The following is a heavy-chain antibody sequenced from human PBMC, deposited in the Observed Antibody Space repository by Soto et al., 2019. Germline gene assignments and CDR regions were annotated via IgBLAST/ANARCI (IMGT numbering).Heavy chain of an antibody. CDR1: GGTFSSYT. Sequence: SVKVSCKASGGTFSSYTISWVRQAPGQGLEWMGRIIPILGIANYAQKFQGRVTITADKSTSTAYMELSSLRSEDTAVYYCAIDRRVVVAATHVLDYWGQGTLVTVSS. CDR2: IIPILGIA. CDR3: AIDRRVVVAATHVLDY. J-gene: IGHJ4*02. D-gene: IGHD2-15*01. V-gene: IGHV1-69*04.